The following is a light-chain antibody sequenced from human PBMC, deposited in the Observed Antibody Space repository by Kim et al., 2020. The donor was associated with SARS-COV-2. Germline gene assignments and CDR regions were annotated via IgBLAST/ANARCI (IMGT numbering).Light chain of an antibody. CDR3: SSWDDSLYGPV. J-gene: IGLJ3*02. V-gene: IGLV1-44*01. CDR1: SSNIGGNT. Sequence: QSVLTQPPSASGTPGQRVTISCSGGSSNIGGNTVTWYQQLPGTAPKLLIYSDDQRPSGVPDRFSAAKSGTSASLTISGLQFEDEAEYSCSSWDDSLYGPVFGGGTQLTVL. CDR2: SDD.